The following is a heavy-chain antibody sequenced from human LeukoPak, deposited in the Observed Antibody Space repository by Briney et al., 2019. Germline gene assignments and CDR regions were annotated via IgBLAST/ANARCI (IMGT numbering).Heavy chain of an antibody. J-gene: IGHJ4*02. CDR3: ARVRVIRGYSYGLNYYFDY. CDR1: GGTFSSYA. CDR2: IIPIFGTA. Sequence: ASVKVSCKASGGTFSSYAISWVRQAPGQGLEWMGGIIPIFGTANYAQKFQGRVTITADESTSTAYMELSSLRSEDTAVYYCARVRVIRGYSYGLNYYFDYWGQGTLVAVSS. V-gene: IGHV1-69*13. D-gene: IGHD5-18*01.